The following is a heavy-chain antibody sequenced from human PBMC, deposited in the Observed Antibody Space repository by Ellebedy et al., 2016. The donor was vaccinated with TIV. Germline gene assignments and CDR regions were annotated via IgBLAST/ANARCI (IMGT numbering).Heavy chain of an antibody. Sequence: SETLSLXXTVSGGSISSGDYYWNWIRQPPGKGLEWIGYIFYSGSTYYNPPLKSRVVISVDTSKNQFSLRLTSVTAADTAVYYCARGRAVAGTFAFDMWGQGTKVTVSS. V-gene: IGHV4-30-4*01. CDR2: IFYSGST. D-gene: IGHD6-19*01. J-gene: IGHJ3*02. CDR1: GGSISSGDYY. CDR3: ARGRAVAGTFAFDM.